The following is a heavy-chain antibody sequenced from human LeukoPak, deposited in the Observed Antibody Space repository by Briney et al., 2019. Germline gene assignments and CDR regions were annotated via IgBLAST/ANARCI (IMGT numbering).Heavy chain of an antibody. CDR1: GGTFSSYA. V-gene: IGHV1-69*05. J-gene: IGHJ6*03. CDR3: ARAPYDFWSGYYGSANYYYMDV. CDR2: IIPIFGTA. D-gene: IGHD3-3*01. Sequence: SVKVSCKASGGTFSSYAISWVRQAPGQGLEWMGGIIPIFGTANYAQKFQGRVTITTDESTSTAYMELSSLRSEDTAVYYCARAPYDFWSGYYGSANYYYMDVWGKGTTVTVSS.